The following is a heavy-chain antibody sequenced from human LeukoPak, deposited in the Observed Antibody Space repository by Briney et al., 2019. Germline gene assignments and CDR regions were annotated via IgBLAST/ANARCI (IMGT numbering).Heavy chain of an antibody. CDR3: ARESPYEVGRFLEWLKAFDI. V-gene: IGHV4-39*07. J-gene: IGHJ3*02. CDR1: GGSISSSSYY. Sequence: SSETLSLTCTVSGGSISSSSYYWGWIRQPPGKGLEWIGYIYHSGSTYYNPSLKSRVTISVDRSKNQFSLKLSSVTAADTAVYYCARESPYEVGRFLEWLKAFDIWGQGTMVTVSS. D-gene: IGHD3-3*01. CDR2: IYHSGST.